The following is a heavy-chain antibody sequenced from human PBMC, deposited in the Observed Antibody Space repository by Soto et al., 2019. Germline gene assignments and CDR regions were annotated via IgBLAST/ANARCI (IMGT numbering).Heavy chain of an antibody. D-gene: IGHD2-8*01. Sequence: SETLSLTCTVSGGSISSYYWSWIRQPPGKGLEWIGYIYYSGSTNYNPSLKSRVTISVDTSKNQFSLKLSSVTAADTAVYYCARDTRICTNGVCYTDYYYYGMDVWGQGTTVTVYS. V-gene: IGHV4-59*01. CDR3: ARDTRICTNGVCYTDYYYYGMDV. CDR1: GGSISSYY. J-gene: IGHJ6*02. CDR2: IYYSGST.